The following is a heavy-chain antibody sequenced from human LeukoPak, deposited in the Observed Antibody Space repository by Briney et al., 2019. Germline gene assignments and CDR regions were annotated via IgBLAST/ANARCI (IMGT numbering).Heavy chain of an antibody. CDR2: MNQDGSEK. CDR3: ARDESGSPDY. Sequence: GGSLRLSCAASGFTFSTNFMTWVRQAPGKGLEWVANMNQDGSEKNYVDSVKGRFTISRDNAKNSLYLQMNSLRAEDTAVYYCARDESGSPDYWGQGTLVTVSS. CDR1: GFTFSTNF. D-gene: IGHD1-26*01. J-gene: IGHJ4*02. V-gene: IGHV3-7*01.